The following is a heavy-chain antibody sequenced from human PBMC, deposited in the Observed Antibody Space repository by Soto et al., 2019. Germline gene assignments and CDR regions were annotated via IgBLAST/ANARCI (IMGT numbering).Heavy chain of an antibody. V-gene: IGHV4-59*01. J-gene: IGHJ4*02. CDR3: ARDLAAVPRAFDY. D-gene: IGHD6-13*01. CDR1: GGSISSYY. CDR2: IYYTGTT. Sequence: SETLSLTCTVSGGSISSYYWSWIRQPPGKGLEWIGYIYYTGTTDYNPSLKSRVTISVDTSKTQFSLNLRSVTAADTAVYYCARDLAAVPRAFDYWGRGTLVTVSS.